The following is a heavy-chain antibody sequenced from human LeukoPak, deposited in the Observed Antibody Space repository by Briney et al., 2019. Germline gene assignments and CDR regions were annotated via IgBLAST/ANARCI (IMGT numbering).Heavy chain of an antibody. CDR1: GGSISSSSYY. CDR2: IYYSGST. Sequence: NPSETLSLTCTVSGGSISSSSYYWGWIRQPPGKGLEWIGSIYYSGSTYYNPSLKSRVTISVDTSKNQFSLKLSSVTAADTAVYYCARQTGTSGLLITVMDVWGQGTTVTVS. V-gene: IGHV4-39*01. CDR3: ARQTGTSGLLITVMDV. D-gene: IGHD1-1*01. J-gene: IGHJ6*02.